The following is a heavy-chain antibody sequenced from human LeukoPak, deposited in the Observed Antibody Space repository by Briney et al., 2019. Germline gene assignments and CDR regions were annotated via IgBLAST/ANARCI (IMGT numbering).Heavy chain of an antibody. Sequence: SETLSLTCTVSGGSISSSSYYWGWIRQPPGKGPEWIGSIYYSGSTYYNPSLKSRVTISVDTSKNQFSLKLSSVTAADTAVYYCARQWLAFDYWGQGTLVTVSS. CDR1: GGSISSSSYY. CDR3: ARQWLAFDY. J-gene: IGHJ4*02. D-gene: IGHD6-19*01. V-gene: IGHV4-39*01. CDR2: IYYSGST.